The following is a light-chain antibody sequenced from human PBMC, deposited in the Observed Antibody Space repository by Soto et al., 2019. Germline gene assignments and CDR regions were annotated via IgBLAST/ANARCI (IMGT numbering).Light chain of an antibody. J-gene: IGLJ1*01. Sequence: QSVLTQPASVSGSPGQSITISCTGTSSDVGNYKYVSRYQQHPGEAPKLMIYEVSNRPSGVSNRFSGSKSGNTASLTISGLQAEDETDYYCFSYTSSGTYVFGTGTKVTVL. CDR2: EVS. CDR1: SSDVGNYKY. CDR3: FSYTSSGTYV. V-gene: IGLV2-14*01.